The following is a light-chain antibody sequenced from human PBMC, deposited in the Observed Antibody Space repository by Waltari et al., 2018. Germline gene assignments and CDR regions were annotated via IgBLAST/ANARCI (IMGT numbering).Light chain of an antibody. J-gene: IGKJ3*01. Sequence: EVVSTQSPGTLSVSPGERATLSCRASQSVSRSYLAWYQQRPGQAPRLLIYGASNRATGIPDRFSGSGSGTDFTLTINRLEPEDFAVYYCQQYGSSPLFAFGPGTKVDIK. CDR1: QSVSRSY. CDR2: GAS. CDR3: QQYGSSPLFA. V-gene: IGKV3-20*01.